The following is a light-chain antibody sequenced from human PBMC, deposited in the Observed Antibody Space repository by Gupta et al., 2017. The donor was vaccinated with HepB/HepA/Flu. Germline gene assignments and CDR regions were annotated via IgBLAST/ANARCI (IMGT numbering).Light chain of an antibody. CDR2: GAS. CDR3: QQYNNWPWT. CDR1: QSLSTN. Sequence: EIVMTQSPATLSVSPGERATFSCRASQSLSTNLGWYQQKPGQTPRLLIYGASTRATGIPARFSGSGSGTEFTLTISSLQSEDFAVYYCQQYNNWPWTFGQETKVEIK. J-gene: IGKJ1*01. V-gene: IGKV3-15*01.